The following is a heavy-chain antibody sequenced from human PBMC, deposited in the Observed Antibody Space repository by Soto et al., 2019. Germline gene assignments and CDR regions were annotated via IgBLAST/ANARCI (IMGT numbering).Heavy chain of an antibody. CDR3: AKKTGAVESYYYYGMDV. CDR2: ISGSGGST. D-gene: IGHD6-19*01. Sequence: LRLSCAASGFTFSSYAMSWVRQAPGKGLEWVSAISGSGGSTYYADSVKGRFTISRDNSKNTLYLQMNSLRAEDTAVYYCAKKTGAVESYYYYGMDVWGQGTTVTVSS. V-gene: IGHV3-23*01. J-gene: IGHJ6*02. CDR1: GFTFSSYA.